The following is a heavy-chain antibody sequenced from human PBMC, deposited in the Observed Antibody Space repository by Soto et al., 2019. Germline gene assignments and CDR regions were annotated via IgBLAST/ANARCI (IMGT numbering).Heavy chain of an antibody. Sequence: PGGSLRLSCAASGFTFSSYAMHWVRQAPGKGLEWVALISDDGNNKYYADSVRGRFTISRDNSKNTLYLQMNSLRDEDTAVYYCAREPRYYYDSSGYLNWFDPWGQGTLVTVSS. J-gene: IGHJ5*02. CDR1: GFTFSSYA. D-gene: IGHD3-22*01. V-gene: IGHV3-30-3*01. CDR2: ISDDGNNK. CDR3: AREPRYYYDSSGYLNWFDP.